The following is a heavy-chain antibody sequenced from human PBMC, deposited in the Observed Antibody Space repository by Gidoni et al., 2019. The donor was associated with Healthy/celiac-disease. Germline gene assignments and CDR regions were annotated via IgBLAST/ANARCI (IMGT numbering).Heavy chain of an antibody. J-gene: IGHJ6*03. CDR3: ARDYDYVWGSYRAYYYYMDV. V-gene: IGHV3-21*01. D-gene: IGHD3-16*02. Sequence: EVQLVESGGGMVKPGGSLRLSCAASGFTFSSYSMNWVRQAPGKGLEWVSSISSSSSYIYYAASVTGRFTISRDNAKNSLYLQMNSLRAEDTAVYYCARDYDYVWGSYRAYYYYMDVWGKGTTVTVSS. CDR1: GFTFSSYS. CDR2: ISSSSSYI.